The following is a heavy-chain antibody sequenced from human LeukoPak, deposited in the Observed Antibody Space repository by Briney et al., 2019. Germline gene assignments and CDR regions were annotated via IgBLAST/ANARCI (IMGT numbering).Heavy chain of an antibody. CDR2: INPNSGGT. J-gene: IGHJ4*02. CDR3: ARGYYDSSGYPVDDY. V-gene: IGHV1-2*02. D-gene: IGHD3-22*01. CDR1: GYTFTGYY. Sequence: ASVKVSCKASGYTFTGYYMHWVRQAPGQGLEWMGWINPNSGGTNYAQKFQGRATMTRDTSISTAYMELSRLRSDDTAVYYCARGYYDSSGYPVDDYWGQGTLVTVSS.